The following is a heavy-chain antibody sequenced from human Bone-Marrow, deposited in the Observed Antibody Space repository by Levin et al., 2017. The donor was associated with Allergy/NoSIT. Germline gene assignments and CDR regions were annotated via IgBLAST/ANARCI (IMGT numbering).Heavy chain of an antibody. Sequence: ASVKVSCAASGFTFSIYSMDWVRQAPGKGLEWVSCISSSSRTIYYADSVKGRFTISRDDAKNSLYLQMNSLRDEDTAVYYCARSLGLGSGSYYYFDSWGQGTLVTVSS. D-gene: IGHD3-10*01. CDR1: GFTFSIYS. J-gene: IGHJ4*02. CDR2: ISSSSRTI. CDR3: ARSLGLGSGSYYYFDS. V-gene: IGHV3-48*02.